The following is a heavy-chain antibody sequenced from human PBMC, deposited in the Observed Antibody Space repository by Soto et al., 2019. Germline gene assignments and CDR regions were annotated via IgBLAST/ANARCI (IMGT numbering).Heavy chain of an antibody. Sequence: ASVKVACKASGYTFTGYGISWVRQAPGQGLEWMGWISAYNGNTNYAQRLQGRVTMTTHTPTSTAYMELRSLRPDDTAVYYCARDWVIGGSGKFDYWGQGTLVTVSS. CDR3: ARDWVIGGSGKFDY. V-gene: IGHV1-18*01. D-gene: IGHD6-19*01. CDR1: GYTFTGYG. CDR2: ISAYNGNT. J-gene: IGHJ4*02.